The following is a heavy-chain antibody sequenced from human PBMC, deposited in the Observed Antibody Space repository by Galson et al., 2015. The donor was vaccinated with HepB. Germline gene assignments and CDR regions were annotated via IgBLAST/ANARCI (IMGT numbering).Heavy chain of an antibody. D-gene: IGHD5-24*01. V-gene: IGHV1-3*01. CDR2: VNAGNGDT. Sequence: SVKVSCKASGYSFNFYSIHWMRQAPGHRLEWMGRVNAGNGDTRYSQKFQDRITLTRDTSATTTYMELSSMESEDTAAYYCVRGGQWPQFYFFDYWGQGTLVTVSS. J-gene: IGHJ4*02. CDR3: VRGGQWPQFYFFDY. CDR1: GYSFNFYS.